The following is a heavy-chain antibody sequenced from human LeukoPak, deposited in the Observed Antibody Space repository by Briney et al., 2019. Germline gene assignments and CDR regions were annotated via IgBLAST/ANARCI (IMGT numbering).Heavy chain of an antibody. CDR1: GFTFSSYW. D-gene: IGHD3-3*01. V-gene: IGHV3-74*01. Sequence: GGSLRLSCAASGFTFSSYWMHWVRQAPGKGLVWVSRINSDGSSTIYADSVKGRFTISRDNSKNTLYLQMNSLRAEDTAVYYCASGGFYDFWSGYYTPFDHWGQGTLVTVSS. CDR3: ASGGFYDFWSGYYTPFDH. J-gene: IGHJ4*02. CDR2: INSDGSST.